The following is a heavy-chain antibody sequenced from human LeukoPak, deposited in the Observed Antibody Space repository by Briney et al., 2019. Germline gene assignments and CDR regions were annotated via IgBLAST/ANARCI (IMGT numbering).Heavy chain of an antibody. Sequence: ASVKVSCKASGYTFTSYGISWVRQAPGQGREWMGWISVYNGNTNYAQKLRGRVTMTTDTSTSTAYMELRSLRSDDTAVYYCARDPDGARDFDYWGQGTLVTVSS. D-gene: IGHD4/OR15-4a*01. CDR3: ARDPDGARDFDY. CDR2: ISVYNGNT. J-gene: IGHJ4*02. CDR1: GYTFTSYG. V-gene: IGHV1-18*01.